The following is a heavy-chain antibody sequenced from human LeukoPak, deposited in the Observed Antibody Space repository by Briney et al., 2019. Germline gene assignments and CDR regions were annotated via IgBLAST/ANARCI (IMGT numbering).Heavy chain of an antibody. CDR3: AREGIGELEDAFDY. Sequence: GASVKVSCRASGYTFTGQYIHWVRQAPGQGLEWMGWINPNSGGTYYAQKFQGRVTMTRDTSISTAYMELSRLRSDDTAVYYCAREGIGELEDAFDYWGQGTLVTVSS. CDR1: GYTFTGQY. V-gene: IGHV1-2*02. J-gene: IGHJ4*02. D-gene: IGHD3-16*01. CDR2: INPNSGGT.